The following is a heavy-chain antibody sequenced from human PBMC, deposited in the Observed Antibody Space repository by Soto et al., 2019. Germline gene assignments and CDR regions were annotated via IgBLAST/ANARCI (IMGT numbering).Heavy chain of an antibody. J-gene: IGHJ6*02. CDR1: GFTFSSYG. CDR3: AKVHDYGDYYYYGMDV. V-gene: IGHV3-30*18. D-gene: IGHD4-17*01. Sequence: GGSLRLSCAASGFTFSSYGMHWVRQAPGKGLEWVAVISYDGSNKYYADSVKGRFTISRDNSKNTLYLQMNSLRAEDTAVYYCAKVHDYGDYYYYGMDVWGQGTTLTVSS. CDR2: ISYDGSNK.